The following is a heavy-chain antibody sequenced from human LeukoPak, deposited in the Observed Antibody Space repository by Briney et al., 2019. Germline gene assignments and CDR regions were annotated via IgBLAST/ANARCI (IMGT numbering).Heavy chain of an antibody. D-gene: IGHD6-19*01. CDR3: ARDADSSGWPKYFDY. V-gene: IGHV1-69*13. CDR2: IIPIFGTA. J-gene: IGHJ4*02. Sequence: SVKVSCKASGGTFSSYAISWVRQAPGQGLEWMGGIIPIFGTANYAQKFQGRVTITADESTSTAYMELSSLRSEDTAVYYCARDADSSGWPKYFDYWGQGTLVTVSS. CDR1: GGTFSSYA.